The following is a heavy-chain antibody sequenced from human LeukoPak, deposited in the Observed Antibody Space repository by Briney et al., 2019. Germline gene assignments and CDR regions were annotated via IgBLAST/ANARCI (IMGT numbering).Heavy chain of an antibody. D-gene: IGHD6-13*01. J-gene: IGHJ5*02. CDR1: GLSFSAHW. CDR2: IKQDGSEK. CDR3: ARDTPHSSSWYGGGWFDP. Sequence: PGGSLRLSCAASGLSFSAHWMTWVRQAPGKGLEWVANIKQDGSEKYYVDSVKGRFTISRDNAKNSLYLQMNSLRAEDTAVYYCARDTPHSSSWYGGGWFDPWGQGTLVTVSS. V-gene: IGHV3-7*01.